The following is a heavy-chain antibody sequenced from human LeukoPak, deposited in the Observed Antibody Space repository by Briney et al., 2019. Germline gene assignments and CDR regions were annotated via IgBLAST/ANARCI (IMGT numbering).Heavy chain of an antibody. CDR3: ARVTDRGYSYGYDY. D-gene: IGHD5-18*01. Sequence: PSETLSLTCTVSGGSISSYYWSWIRQPPGKGLEWIGYIYYSGSTNYNPSLKSRVTISVDTSKNQFSLKLSSVTAADTAMYYCARVTDRGYSYGYDYWGQGTLVTVSS. V-gene: IGHV4-59*01. CDR1: GGSISSYY. CDR2: IYYSGST. J-gene: IGHJ4*02.